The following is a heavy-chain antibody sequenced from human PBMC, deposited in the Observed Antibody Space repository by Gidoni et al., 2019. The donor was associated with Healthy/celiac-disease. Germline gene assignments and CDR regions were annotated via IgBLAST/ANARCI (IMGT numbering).Heavy chain of an antibody. V-gene: IGHV4-34*01. CDR1: GGSFSGYY. CDR2: INHSGST. CDR3: ARGQGRRTPSMIVVVRAHKYDWFDP. D-gene: IGHD3-22*01. J-gene: IGHJ5*02. Sequence: QVQLQQWGAGLLKPSATLSLTCAVYGGSFSGYYWSWIRQPPGKGLEWIGEINHSGSTNYNQSLKSRVTIAVDTAKNQFSLKLSSVTAADTAVYYCARGQGRRTPSMIVVVRAHKYDWFDPWGQGTLVTVSS.